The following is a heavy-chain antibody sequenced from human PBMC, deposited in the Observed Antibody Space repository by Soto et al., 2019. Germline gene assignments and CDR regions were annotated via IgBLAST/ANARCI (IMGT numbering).Heavy chain of an antibody. CDR1: GINFSRAW. V-gene: IGHV3-15*01. J-gene: IGHJ4*01. D-gene: IGHD3-9*01. CDR3: ATGLLRYYAY. CDR2: IKSKFDGETI. Sequence: GGSLRLSCAASGINFSRAWMSWVRQATGKGLEWVGRIKSKFDGETIDYAAPVKGRFTISRDDSKNIVYLQMNSLNTEDTAVYYCATGLLRYYAYWGHGTLVTVSS.